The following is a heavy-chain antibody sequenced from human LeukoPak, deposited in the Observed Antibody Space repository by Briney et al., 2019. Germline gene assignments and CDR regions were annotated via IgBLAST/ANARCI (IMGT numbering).Heavy chain of an antibody. CDR1: GFAFSNFA. Sequence: GTSLRLSCAASGFAFSNFAMHWVRQAPGKGLEWVAVISYGGNKYYADSVKGRFTISRDNSKNTLYLQMNSLRAEDTAVYYCAKDDYGMDVWGKGTTLTVSS. V-gene: IGHV3-30*18. CDR3: AKDDYGMDV. CDR2: ISYGGNK. J-gene: IGHJ6*04.